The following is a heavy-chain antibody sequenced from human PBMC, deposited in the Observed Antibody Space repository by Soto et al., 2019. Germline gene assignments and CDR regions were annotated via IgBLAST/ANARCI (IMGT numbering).Heavy chain of an antibody. CDR1: GGSISSGNW. CDR2: IYHSGST. Sequence: QVQLQESGPGLVKPSETLSLTCAVSGGSISSGNWWSWVRQPPGKGLEWIGEIYHSGSTNYNSSLKSRVTISVEKSKNQFSLKLSSVTAADTAVYYCARFVVAAGIDYWGQGTLVTVSS. J-gene: IGHJ4*02. CDR3: ARFVVAAGIDY. V-gene: IGHV4-4*02. D-gene: IGHD2-2*01.